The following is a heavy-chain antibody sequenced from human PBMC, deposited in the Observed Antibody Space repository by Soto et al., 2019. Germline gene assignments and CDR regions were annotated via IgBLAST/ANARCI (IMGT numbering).Heavy chain of an antibody. V-gene: IGHV3-48*01. CDR1: GFTFSSYS. Sequence: EVQLVESGGGLVQPGGSLRRSCAASGFTFSSYSMNWVRQAPGKGLEWVSYISSSSSTIYYADSVKGRFTISRDNAKNSLYRQMNSLRAEDTAVYYCAREYCSSTSCLNWFDPWGQGTLVTVSS. CDR2: ISSSSSTI. D-gene: IGHD2-2*01. CDR3: AREYCSSTSCLNWFDP. J-gene: IGHJ5*02.